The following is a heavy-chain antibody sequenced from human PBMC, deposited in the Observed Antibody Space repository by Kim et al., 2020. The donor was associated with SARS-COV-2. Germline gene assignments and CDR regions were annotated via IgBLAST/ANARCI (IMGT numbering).Heavy chain of an antibody. CDR1: GYTFTGYY. V-gene: IGHV1-2*04. Sequence: ASVKVSCKASGYTFTGYYMHWVRQAPGQGLEWMGWINPNSGGTNYAQKFQGWVTMTRDTSISTAYMELSRLRSDDTAVYYCAREPSYYGSGSPGERFDYGGQRTLVTISS. CDR3: AREPSYYGSGSPGERFDY. D-gene: IGHD3-10*01. J-gene: IGHJ4*02. CDR2: INPNSGGT.